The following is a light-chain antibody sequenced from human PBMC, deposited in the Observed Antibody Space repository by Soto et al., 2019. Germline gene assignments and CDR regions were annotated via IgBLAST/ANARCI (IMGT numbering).Light chain of an antibody. J-gene: IGKJ4*01. Sequence: EIVLTQSPATLSLSPGERATLSCRASQSVSSYLAWYQQKPGQAPRLLIYDASNRATGIPARFSGSGSGTDYTLTISSLQYYDFVVSYFQRRSHWLLTFGGGTKVEIK. V-gene: IGKV3-11*01. CDR3: QRRSHWLLT. CDR1: QSVSSY. CDR2: DAS.